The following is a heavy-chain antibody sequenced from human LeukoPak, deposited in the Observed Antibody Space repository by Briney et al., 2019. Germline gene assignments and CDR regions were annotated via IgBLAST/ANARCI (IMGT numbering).Heavy chain of an antibody. V-gene: IGHV1-8*01. CDR1: GYTFTSYD. J-gene: IGHJ6*03. D-gene: IGHD2-15*01. CDR3: ARGFFRLYCGGGSCYLSPRYYYYYYMDV. Sequence: ASVKVSCKASGYTFTSYDINWVQQATGQGLEWMGWMNPNSGNTGYAQKFQGRVTMTRNTSISTAYMELSSLRSEDTAVYYCARGFFRLYCGGGSCYLSPRYYYYYYMDVWGKGTTVTVSS. CDR2: MNPNSGNT.